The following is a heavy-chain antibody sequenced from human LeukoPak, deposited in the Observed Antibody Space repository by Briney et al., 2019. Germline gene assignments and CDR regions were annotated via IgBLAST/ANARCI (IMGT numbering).Heavy chain of an antibody. CDR3: ARENRYCGGDCSPGWFDP. CDR2: MYHSGST. D-gene: IGHD2-21*02. Sequence: SETLSLTCAVSDYSITSGYYWGWIRQPPGKGLEWIGSMYHSGSTYHNPSLKSRVTISVDTSKNQFSLKLSSVTAADTAVYYCARENRYCGGDCSPGWFDPWGQGTLVTVSS. CDR1: DYSITSGYY. J-gene: IGHJ5*02. V-gene: IGHV4-38-2*02.